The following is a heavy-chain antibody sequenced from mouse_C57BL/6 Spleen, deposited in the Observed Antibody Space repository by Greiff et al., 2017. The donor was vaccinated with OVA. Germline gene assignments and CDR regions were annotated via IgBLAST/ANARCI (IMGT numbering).Heavy chain of an antibody. CDR3: ARTTAQATSFDY. V-gene: IGHV2-2*01. J-gene: IGHJ2*01. CDR1: GFSLTSYG. Sequence: VKVVESGPGLVQPSQSLSITCTVSGFSLTSYGVHWVRQSPGKGLEWLGVIWSGGSTDYNAAFISRLSISKDNSKSQVFFKMNSLQADDTAIYYCARTTAQATSFDYWGQGTTLTVSS. D-gene: IGHD3-2*02. CDR2: IWSGGST.